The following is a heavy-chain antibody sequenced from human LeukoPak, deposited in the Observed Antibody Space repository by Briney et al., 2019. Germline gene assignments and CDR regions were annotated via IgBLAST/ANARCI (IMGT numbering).Heavy chain of an antibody. CDR3: ARDVAARRTYNWFDP. D-gene: IGHD6-6*01. J-gene: IGHJ5*02. Sequence: XXXAPGXGXXXVSSISSSSSYIYYADSVKGRFTISRDNAKNSLYLQMNSLRAEDTAVYYCARDVAARRTYNWFDPWGQGTLVTVSS. V-gene: IGHV3-21*01. CDR2: ISSSSSYI.